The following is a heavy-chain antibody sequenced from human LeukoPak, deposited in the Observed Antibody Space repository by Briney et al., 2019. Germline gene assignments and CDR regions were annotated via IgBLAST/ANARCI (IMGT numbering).Heavy chain of an antibody. Sequence: ASVKVSCKASGYTFTGYYMHWVRQAPGQGLEWMGWINPNSGGTNYAQKFQGRVTMTRDTSISTAYMELSRLRSDDTAVYYCARDRGRYYDSSGYRYFQHWGQGTLVTVSS. J-gene: IGHJ1*01. CDR2: INPNSGGT. D-gene: IGHD3-22*01. V-gene: IGHV1-2*02. CDR1: GYTFTGYY. CDR3: ARDRGRYYDSSGYRYFQH.